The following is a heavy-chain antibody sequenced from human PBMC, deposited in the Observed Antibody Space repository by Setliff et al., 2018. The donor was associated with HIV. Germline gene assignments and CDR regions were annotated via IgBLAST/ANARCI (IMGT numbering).Heavy chain of an antibody. CDR2: INHSGTT. Sequence: PSETLSLTCAVYGGSFSGYYWSWIRRPPGKGLEWIGEINHSGTTNYNPSLKGRVTISMDTSKNQFSLKLTSVTAADTSVYYCARYGPDTCQPLWSFGVWGRGTMVTVSS. CDR3: ARYGPDTCQPLWSFGV. CDR1: GGSFSGYY. D-gene: IGHD3-10*01. J-gene: IGHJ2*01. V-gene: IGHV4-34*01.